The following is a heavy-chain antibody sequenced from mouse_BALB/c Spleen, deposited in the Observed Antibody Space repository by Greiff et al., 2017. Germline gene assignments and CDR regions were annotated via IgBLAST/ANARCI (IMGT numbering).Heavy chain of an antibody. D-gene: IGHD2-10*02. Sequence: QVQLQQSGAELARPGASVKLSCKATGYTFSSYWIEWVKQRPGHGLEWIGEILPGSGSTNYNEKFKGKATFTADTSSNTAYMQLSSLTSEDSAVYYCARSQYGNYEVYFDYWGQGTTLTVSS. CDR2: ILPGSGST. V-gene: IGHV1-9*01. CDR1: GYTFSSYW. J-gene: IGHJ2*01. CDR3: ARSQYGNYEVYFDY.